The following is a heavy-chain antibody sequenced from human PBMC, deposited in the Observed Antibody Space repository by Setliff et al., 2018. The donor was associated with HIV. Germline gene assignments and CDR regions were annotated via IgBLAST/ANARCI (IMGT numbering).Heavy chain of an antibody. D-gene: IGHD1-26*01. V-gene: IGHV3-7*01. CDR1: GFTFSNVW. CDR3: ARRGSLDY. J-gene: IGHJ4*01. CDR2: IQEDGTVK. Sequence: LSLTCAGSGFTFSNVWMSWVRQAPGKGLEWVANIQEDGTVKDYVDSVKGRFTISRDDAKSSLYLQMNSLTAEDTAVYYCARRGSLDYWGQGTQVTVSS.